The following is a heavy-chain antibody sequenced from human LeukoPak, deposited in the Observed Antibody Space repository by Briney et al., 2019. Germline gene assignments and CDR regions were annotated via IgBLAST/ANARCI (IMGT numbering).Heavy chain of an antibody. D-gene: IGHD3-22*01. Sequence: GGSLRLSCAASGFTFSSYAMSWVRQAPGKGLEWVSAISGSGGSTYYADSVKGRFTISRDNSKNTLYLQMNSLRAEDTAVYYCAKGYDSSGYYYVGAFDIWGQGTMVTVSS. CDR2: ISGSGGST. V-gene: IGHV3-23*01. CDR1: GFTFSSYA. CDR3: AKGYDSSGYYYVGAFDI. J-gene: IGHJ3*02.